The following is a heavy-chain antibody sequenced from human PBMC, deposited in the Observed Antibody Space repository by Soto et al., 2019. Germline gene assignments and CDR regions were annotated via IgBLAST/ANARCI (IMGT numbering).Heavy chain of an antibody. Sequence: EIELLESGGGLVQPGGSLRLSCAASGFTFTKYAMGWVRQAPGKGLEWVASISGSGAGKFSADSVKGRFTISRDNAKKMVYLQMNGLRTDDTAVFYCAKEALTVAGNNFDSCGHGPLVTVSS. CDR3: AKEALTVAGNNFDS. CDR1: GFTFTKYA. CDR2: ISGSGAGK. J-gene: IGHJ4*01. D-gene: IGHD6-19*01. V-gene: IGHV3-23*01.